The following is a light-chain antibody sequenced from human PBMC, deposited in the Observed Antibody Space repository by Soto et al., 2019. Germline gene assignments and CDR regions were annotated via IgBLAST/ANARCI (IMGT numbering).Light chain of an antibody. CDR1: QSVLYNYNNKNY. V-gene: IGKV4-1*01. J-gene: IGKJ5*01. CDR3: QQHYSTPLT. Sequence: DIVLTQSPDSLAVSLGERATINCKSSQSVLYNYNNKNYFAWYQQKPGQPPKPLIFWASTRESGVPDRFSGSGSWTDFTLTISSLKAEDVAVYYCQQHYSTPLTFGQGTRLEIK. CDR2: WAS.